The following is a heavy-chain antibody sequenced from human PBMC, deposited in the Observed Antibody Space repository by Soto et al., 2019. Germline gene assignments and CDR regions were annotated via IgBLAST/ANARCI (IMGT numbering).Heavy chain of an antibody. D-gene: IGHD2-15*01. CDR2: ISYDGSNK. CDR3: AKDADIVVVVAAARLDY. CDR1: GFTFSSYG. V-gene: IGHV3-30*18. J-gene: IGHJ4*02. Sequence: QVQLVESGGGVVQPGRSLRLSCAASGFTFSSYGMHWVRQAPGKGLEWVAVISYDGSNKYYADSVKGRFTISRDNSKNTLYLQMHSLRAEDTAVYYCAKDADIVVVVAAARLDYWGQGTLVTVSS.